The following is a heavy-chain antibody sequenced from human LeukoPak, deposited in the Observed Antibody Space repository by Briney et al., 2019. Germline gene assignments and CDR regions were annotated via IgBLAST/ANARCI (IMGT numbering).Heavy chain of an antibody. J-gene: IGHJ4*02. CDR3: ARDRGGSHATPLFDY. V-gene: IGHV1-18*01. Sequence: ASVKVSCKASGYTFTSYGISWVRQAPGQGLEWMGWISAYNGNTNYAQKLQGRVTMTTDTYTSTASMQLRSLRSDDTAVYYCARDRGGSHATPLFDYWGQGALVTVSS. CDR2: ISAYNGNT. D-gene: IGHD1-26*01. CDR1: GYTFTSYG.